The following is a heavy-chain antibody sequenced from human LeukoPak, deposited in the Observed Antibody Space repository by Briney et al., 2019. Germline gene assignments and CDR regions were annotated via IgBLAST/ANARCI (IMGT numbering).Heavy chain of an antibody. CDR1: GFTFSSYG. CDR3: AKDLVDIVATIDHYFDY. Sequence: GGSLRLSXAASGFTFSSYGMHWVRQAPGKGLEWVAFIRYDGSNKYYADSVKGRFTISRDNSKNTLYLQMNSLRAEDTAVYYCAKDLVDIVATIDHYFDYWGQGTLVTVSS. J-gene: IGHJ4*02. CDR2: IRYDGSNK. D-gene: IGHD5-12*01. V-gene: IGHV3-30*02.